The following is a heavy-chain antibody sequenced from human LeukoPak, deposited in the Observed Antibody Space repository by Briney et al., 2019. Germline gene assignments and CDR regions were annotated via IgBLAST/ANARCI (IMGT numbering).Heavy chain of an antibody. CDR3: ARDRHGSGTYNYYGMDV. J-gene: IGHJ6*02. D-gene: IGHD3-10*01. V-gene: IGHV1-46*01. CDR2: INPSGGST. Sequence: ASVTVSCKASGYTFTTYYMHWVRQAPGQGLAWMGIINPSGGSTTYAQKFQGRVTITRDTSTSTVYMEVSSLRSEDTAVYYCARDRHGSGTYNYYGMDVWGQGTTVTVSS. CDR1: GYTFTTYY.